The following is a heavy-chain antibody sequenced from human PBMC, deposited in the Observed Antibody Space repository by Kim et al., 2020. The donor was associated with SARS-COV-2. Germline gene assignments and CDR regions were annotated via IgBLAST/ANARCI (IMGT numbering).Heavy chain of an antibody. J-gene: IGHJ6*02. CDR1: GFTFSSYS. Sequence: GGSLRLSCAASGFTFSSYSMNWVRQAPGKGLEWVSSISSSSSYIYYADSVKGRFTISRDNAKNSLYLQMNSLRAEDTAVYYCARDIDGVDTAMARTFNYYGMDVWGQGTTVTVSS. D-gene: IGHD5-18*01. V-gene: IGHV3-21*01. CDR2: ISSSSSYI. CDR3: ARDIDGVDTAMARTFNYYGMDV.